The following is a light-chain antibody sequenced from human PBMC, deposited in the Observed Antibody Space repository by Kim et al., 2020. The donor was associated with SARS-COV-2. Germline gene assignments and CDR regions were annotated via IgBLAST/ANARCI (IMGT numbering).Light chain of an antibody. CDR2: HDS. Sequence: SWSSGQTASITCSGDKLGDRYVCWYQQKPGQSPVMVIYHDSKRPSGIPERFSGSNSGKTATLTISGTQAMDEADYYCQAWDKTTVVFGGGTKVTVL. CDR3: QAWDKTTVV. J-gene: IGLJ2*01. CDR1: KLGDRY. V-gene: IGLV3-1*01.